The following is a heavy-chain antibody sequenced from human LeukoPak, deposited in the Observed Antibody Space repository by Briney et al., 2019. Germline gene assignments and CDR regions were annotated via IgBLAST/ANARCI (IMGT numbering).Heavy chain of an antibody. CDR3: TTDRYDSSGYYYFY. Sequence: GGSLRLSCAASGFTFSNAWMNWVRQAPGKGLEWVGRIKSKTDGGTTDYAAPVKGRFTISRDDSKNTLYLQMNSLKPEDTAVYYCTTDRYDSSGYYYFYWGQGTLVTVSS. CDR2: IKSKTDGGTT. V-gene: IGHV3-15*07. J-gene: IGHJ4*02. CDR1: GFTFSNAW. D-gene: IGHD3-22*01.